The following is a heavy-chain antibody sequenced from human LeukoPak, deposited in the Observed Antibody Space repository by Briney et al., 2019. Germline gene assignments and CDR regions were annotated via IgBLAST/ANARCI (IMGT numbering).Heavy chain of an antibody. Sequence: ASVKVSCTVSGSSLSELSLYWVRQAPGKGLEWMGGFDVIDSETFYAQKFQGRVTMTEDSSTDPAYMELRSLTSDDTALYYCAAGRPYSLLDYWGQGTLVTVSS. D-gene: IGHD5-18*01. CDR2: FDVIDSET. J-gene: IGHJ4*02. CDR3: AAGRPYSLLDY. V-gene: IGHV1-24*01. CDR1: GSSLSELS.